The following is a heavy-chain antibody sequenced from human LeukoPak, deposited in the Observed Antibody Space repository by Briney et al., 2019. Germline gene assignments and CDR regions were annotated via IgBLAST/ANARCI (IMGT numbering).Heavy chain of an antibody. CDR3: AKGAGGFSYYNWFDP. D-gene: IGHD5-18*01. CDR2: IYYSGTT. CDR1: GGSISSSSYY. Sequence: SETLSLTCTVSGGSISSSSYYWGWIRPPPGKGLEWIGSIYYSGTTHYNPSLESRVTISVDTSKNQFSLKLASVTAADTAIYYCAKGAGGFSYYNWFDPWGQGTLVTVSS. V-gene: IGHV4-39*07. J-gene: IGHJ5*02.